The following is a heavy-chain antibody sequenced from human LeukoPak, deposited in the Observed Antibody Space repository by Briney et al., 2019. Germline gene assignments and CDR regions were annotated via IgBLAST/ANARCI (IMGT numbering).Heavy chain of an antibody. CDR3: ARDLVGATAFDY. V-gene: IGHV3-48*03. J-gene: IGHJ4*02. Sequence: GGSLRLSCAASGFIFSNYEMNWVRQAPGKGLEWVSYISSSGSTIYYADSVKGRFTISRDNAKNSLYLQMNSLRAEDTAVYYCARDLVGATAFDYWGQGTLVTVSS. CDR2: ISSSGSTI. D-gene: IGHD1-26*01. CDR1: GFIFSNYE.